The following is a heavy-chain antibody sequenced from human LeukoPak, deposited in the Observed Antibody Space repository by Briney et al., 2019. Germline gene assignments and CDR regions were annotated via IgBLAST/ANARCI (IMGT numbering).Heavy chain of an antibody. CDR3: AELGITMIGGV. D-gene: IGHD3-10*02. CDR2: ISTSSSYI. CDR1: GFTFSSYS. J-gene: IGHJ6*04. V-gene: IGHV3-21*01. Sequence: NPGGALRLSCAASGFTFSSYSMNWVRQAPGKGLEWVSFISTSSSYIHNADSVKGRFTISRDNAENSLYLQMNSLRAEDTAVYYCAELGITMIGGVWGKGTTVTISS.